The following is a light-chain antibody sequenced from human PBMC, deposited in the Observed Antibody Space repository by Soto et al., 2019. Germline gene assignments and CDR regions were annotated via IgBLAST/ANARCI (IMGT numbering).Light chain of an antibody. CDR3: AAWDDSLNGVV. Sequence: QSVLTQSPSVSAAPGQKVTISCSGSSSNIGNNYVSWYQQLPGTAPKLLIYYDDLLPSGVSDRFSGSKSGTSASLAISGLQSEDEADYYCAAWDDSLNGVVFGGGTKVTVL. J-gene: IGLJ2*01. V-gene: IGLV1-36*01. CDR2: YDD. CDR1: SSNIGNNY.